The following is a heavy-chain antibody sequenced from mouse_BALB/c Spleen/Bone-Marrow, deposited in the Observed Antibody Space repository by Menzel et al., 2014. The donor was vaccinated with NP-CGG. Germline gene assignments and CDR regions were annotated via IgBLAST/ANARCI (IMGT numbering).Heavy chain of an antibody. CDR2: ISSGGST. CDR1: GFTFSSYA. J-gene: IGHJ4*01. Sequence: DVHLVESGGGLVKPGGSLELSCAASGFTFSSYAMSWVRQTPEKRLEWVASISSGGSTYYPDSVKGRFTISRDNARNILYLQMSSLRSEDTAMYYCAREGGTTAHYYAMDYWGQGTSVTVSS. D-gene: IGHD1-2*01. V-gene: IGHV5-6-5*01. CDR3: AREGGTTAHYYAMDY.